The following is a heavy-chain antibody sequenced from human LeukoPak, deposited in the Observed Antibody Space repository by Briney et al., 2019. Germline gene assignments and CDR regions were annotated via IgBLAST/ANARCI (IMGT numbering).Heavy chain of an antibody. J-gene: IGHJ3*02. D-gene: IGHD4-17*01. CDR2: INPNSGST. Sequence: ASVKVSCKASGYTFTDYYMHWVRQAPGQGLEWMGWINPNSGSTNYAQKFQGRVTMTRDTSISTAYMELSRLRSDDTAVYYCARLTDYGDYESPINDAFDIWGQGTMVTVSS. V-gene: IGHV1-2*02. CDR3: ARLTDYGDYESPINDAFDI. CDR1: GYTFTDYY.